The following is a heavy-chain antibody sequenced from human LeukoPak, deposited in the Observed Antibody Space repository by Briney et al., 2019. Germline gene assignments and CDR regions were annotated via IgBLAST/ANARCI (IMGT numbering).Heavy chain of an antibody. D-gene: IGHD3-22*01. Sequence: GGSLRLSCAASGFTFSSYWMHWVRQAPAKGRVWVSRINSRGSSISYADSVKGRFPDSRDNAQNTLYLQMNSLRAEDTAVYYCAKDTSISPMMDDAFDIWGQGTMVTVSS. CDR1: GFTFSSYW. CDR2: INSRGSSI. V-gene: IGHV3-74*01. CDR3: AKDTSISPMMDDAFDI. J-gene: IGHJ3*02.